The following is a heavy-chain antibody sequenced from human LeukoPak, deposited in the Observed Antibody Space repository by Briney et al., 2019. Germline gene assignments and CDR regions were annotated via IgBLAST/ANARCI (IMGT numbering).Heavy chain of an antibody. J-gene: IGHJ4*02. D-gene: IGHD2-2*02. CDR1: GYTFTGYY. CDR2: INPNSGGT. V-gene: IGHV1-2*06. Sequence: ASVTVSCKASGYTFTGYYMHWVRQAPGQGLEWMGRINPNSGGTNYAQKFQGRVTMTRDTSISTAYMELSRLRSDDTAVYYCARDLDCSSTSCYTRELDDVDYWGQGTLVTVSS. CDR3: ARDLDCSSTSCYTRELDDVDY.